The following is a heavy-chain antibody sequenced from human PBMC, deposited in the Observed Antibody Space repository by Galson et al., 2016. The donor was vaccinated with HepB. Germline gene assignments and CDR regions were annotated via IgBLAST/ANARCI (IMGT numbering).Heavy chain of an antibody. Sequence: ETLSLTCSVSGVSISGSYWSWIRQPPGKGLEWIGYVHYSGSIFYNPSVNSRVTISLDTSKNQFSLNLISVTAADTAVYYCARGGASSKYLDFWGQGTLVTVSS. D-gene: IGHD3-16*01. V-gene: IGHV4-59*01. CDR1: GVSISGSY. CDR3: ARGGASSKYLDF. J-gene: IGHJ4*02. CDR2: VHYSGSI.